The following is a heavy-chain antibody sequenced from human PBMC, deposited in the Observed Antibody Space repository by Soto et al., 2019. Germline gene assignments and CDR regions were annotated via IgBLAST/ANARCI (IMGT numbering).Heavy chain of an antibody. CDR2: ISGSGGNT. D-gene: IGHD6-25*01. CDR3: TRDGYPFDY. CDR1: GFTFSSYA. J-gene: IGHJ4*02. V-gene: IGHV3-23*01. Sequence: GGSLRLSCAASGFTFSSYAMSWVRQAPGKGLEWVSGISGSGGNTYYADSVKGRFTISRDNAKNSLYLQMNSLRDEDTAVYYCTRDGYPFDYWGQGTLVTVSS.